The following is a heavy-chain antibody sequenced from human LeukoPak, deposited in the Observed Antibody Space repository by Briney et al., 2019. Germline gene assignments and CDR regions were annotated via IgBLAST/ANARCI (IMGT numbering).Heavy chain of an antibody. V-gene: IGHV3-33*01. CDR1: GFSSCSYG. CDR2: IWYDGTNK. D-gene: IGHD4-17*01. Sequence: GGALRLSCAASGFSSCSYGMHWVRHAPREGREWGSVIWYDGTNKHYADSVKGRFTISRDNSKNTLYLQMNSLRAETTAVYYCARDDDYGDSYLYFDLWGRGTLVSVSS. J-gene: IGHJ2*01. CDR3: ARDDDYGDSYLYFDL.